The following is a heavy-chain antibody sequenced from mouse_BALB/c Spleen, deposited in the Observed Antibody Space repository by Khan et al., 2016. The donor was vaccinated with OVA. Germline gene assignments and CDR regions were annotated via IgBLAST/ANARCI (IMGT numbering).Heavy chain of an antibody. CDR3: TREGVDGSSFAY. V-gene: IGHV1-69*02. D-gene: IGHD2-3*01. CDR1: GYTFTNYW. J-gene: IGHJ3*01. CDR2: IYPSDSYT. Sequence: QVQLQQSGTELVRPGASVKLSCKASGYTFTNYWINWVKQRPGQGLEWIGNIYPSDSYTNYHQKLKDKATLTVDKSSSTAYMQLRSPTSEDSAVYYCTREGVDGSSFAYWCHGTLVTVSA.